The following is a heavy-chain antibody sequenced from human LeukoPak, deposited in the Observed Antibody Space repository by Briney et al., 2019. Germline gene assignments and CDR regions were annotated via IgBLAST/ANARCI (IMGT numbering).Heavy chain of an antibody. CDR2: IYYSGST. J-gene: IGHJ5*02. CDR3: ARDLGSVTGTTNWFDP. CDR1: GGSISSYY. V-gene: IGHV4-59*01. Sequence: SETLSLTCTVSGGSISSYYWSWIRQPPGKGLEWIGYIYYSGSTNYNPSLKSRVTISVDTSKNQFSLKLSSVTAADTAVYYCARDLGSVTGTTNWFDPWGQGTLVTVSS. D-gene: IGHD1-7*01.